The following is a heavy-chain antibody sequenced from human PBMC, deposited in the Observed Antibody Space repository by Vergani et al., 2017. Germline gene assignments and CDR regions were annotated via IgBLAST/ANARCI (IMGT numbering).Heavy chain of an antibody. V-gene: IGHV3-20*04. CDR2: INWNGGGT. J-gene: IGHJ4*02. CDR3: AKDTRRGGDYVSVEFDY. Sequence: EVQLVESGGGVVRPGGSLRLSCAASGFTFDDYGMSWVRQAPGKGLEWVSGINWNGGGTGYADSVKGRFTISRDNAKNSLYLQMNSLRAEDMALYYCAKDTRRGGDYVSVEFDYWGQGTLVTVSS. CDR1: GFTFDDYG. D-gene: IGHD4-17*01.